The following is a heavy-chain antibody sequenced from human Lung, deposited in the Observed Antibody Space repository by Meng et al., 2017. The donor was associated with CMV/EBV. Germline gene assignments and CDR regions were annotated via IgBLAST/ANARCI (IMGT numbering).Heavy chain of an antibody. CDR1: GGSFTSYY. D-gene: IGHD5-18*01. V-gene: IGHV4-34*01. CDR3: ARGGYGPGYYYYGLDV. Sequence: SETXSLTCNVYGGSFTSYYWSWIRQTPNRGLEWIGEIHRSGSTNFNPSIKRRVTVSVDTPKNQFSLKLRSVTAADSAMYYCARGGYGPGYYYYGLDVWGQGTTVTVSS. CDR2: IHRSGST. J-gene: IGHJ6*02.